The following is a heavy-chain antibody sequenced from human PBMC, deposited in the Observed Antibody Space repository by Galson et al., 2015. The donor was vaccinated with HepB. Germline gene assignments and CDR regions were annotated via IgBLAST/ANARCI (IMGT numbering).Heavy chain of an antibody. CDR2: IKSKGAGGAT. J-gene: IGHJ4*02. Sequence: SLRLSCAASGFTFTHAWMSWVRQAPGKGLEWIDLIKSKGAGGATTYVAPVSGRFTISRDDSEDTLYLQMNSLKTEDTAVYYCAADVPDLGGGEFHYWGQGALVTVSS. CDR1: GFTFTHAW. V-gene: IGHV3-15*01. CDR3: AADVPDLGGGEFHY. D-gene: IGHD3-16*01.